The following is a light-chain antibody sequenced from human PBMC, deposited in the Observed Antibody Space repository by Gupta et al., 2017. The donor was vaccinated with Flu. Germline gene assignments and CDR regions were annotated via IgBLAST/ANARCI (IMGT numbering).Light chain of an antibody. Sequence: EIVLTQSPATLSLSPRESATLSCRATESISTYLAWYQQKPGQSPRLLIFDASNRATGVPFRFSGSGYGTDFTLTINSLELEDFAVYYCRQRGNWPPYTFGQGTKVEIK. CDR1: ESISTY. J-gene: IGKJ2*01. V-gene: IGKV3-11*01. CDR3: RQRGNWPPYT. CDR2: DAS.